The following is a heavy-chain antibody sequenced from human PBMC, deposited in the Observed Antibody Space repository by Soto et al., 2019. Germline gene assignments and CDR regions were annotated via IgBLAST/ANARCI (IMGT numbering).Heavy chain of an antibody. CDR2: IYHSGMT. J-gene: IGHJ3*02. D-gene: IGHD1-26*01. Sequence: QVQLQESGPGQVKPSQTLALTCTVSGGSISTGGYYWSWIRQHPGRGLEWIGYIYHSGMTFSNPSLQSRVAISIDTSTNKFSLKLSSVTAADTAVYYCATVRWELHDAFDIWGQGTMVSVSS. V-gene: IGHV4-31*03. CDR3: ATVRWELHDAFDI. CDR1: GGSISTGGYY.